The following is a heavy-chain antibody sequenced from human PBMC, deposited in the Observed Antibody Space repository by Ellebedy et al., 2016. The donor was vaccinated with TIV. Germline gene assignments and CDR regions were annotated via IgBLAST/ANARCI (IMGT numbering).Heavy chain of an antibody. V-gene: IGHV4-61*01. CDR1: GGSVSSGSYY. CDR2: IYYSGST. D-gene: IGHD1-14*01. J-gene: IGHJ5*02. Sequence: SETLSLXCTVSGGSVSSGSYYWSWIRQPPGKGLEWIGYIYYSGSTNYNPSLKSRVTISVDTSKNQFSLKLSSVTAADTAVYYCARDCGKDWFDPWGQGTLVTVSS. CDR3: ARDCGKDWFDP.